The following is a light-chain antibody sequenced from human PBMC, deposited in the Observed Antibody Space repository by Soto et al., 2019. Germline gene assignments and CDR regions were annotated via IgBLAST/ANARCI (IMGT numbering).Light chain of an antibody. CDR1: SSNIGSNV. J-gene: IGLJ2*01. V-gene: IGLV1-47*01. CDR3: AAWDDSLSGVV. CDR2: RND. Sequence: QTVLTQPPSASGTPGQRVTISCSGSSSNIGSNVVNWYQQLPGTAPKLLIYRNDQRPSGVPDRFSGSMSGTAASLAIGGLRSEDEADYYCAAWDDSLSGVVFGGGTKVTVL.